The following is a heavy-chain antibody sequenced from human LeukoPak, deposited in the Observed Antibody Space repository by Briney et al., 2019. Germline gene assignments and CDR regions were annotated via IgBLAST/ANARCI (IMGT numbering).Heavy chain of an antibody. J-gene: IGHJ5*02. CDR3: ARGRIRFVFGSRYWFDP. D-gene: IGHD6-13*01. CDR2: IYTSGGT. CDR1: GGSISSYY. V-gene: IGHV4-4*07. Sequence: PSETLSLTCTVSGGSISSYYWSWIRQPAGKGLEWIGRIYTSGGTNYNPSLKSRVTMSVDTSKNQFSLKLSSVTAADTAVYYCARGRIRFVFGSRYWFDPWGQGTLVTVSS.